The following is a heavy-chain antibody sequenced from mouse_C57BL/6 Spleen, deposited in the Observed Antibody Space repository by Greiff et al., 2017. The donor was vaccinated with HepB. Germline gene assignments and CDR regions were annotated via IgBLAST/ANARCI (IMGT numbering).Heavy chain of an antibody. J-gene: IGHJ2*01. V-gene: IGHV1-59*01. D-gene: IGHD1-1*01. Sequence: QVQLQQPGAELVRPGTSVKLSCKASGYTFTSYWMHWVKQRPGQGLEWIGVIDPSDSYTNYNQKFKGKATLTVDTSSSTAYMQLSSLTSEDSAVYYCARRGSSYVDYFDYWGQGTTLTVSS. CDR1: GYTFTSYW. CDR2: IDPSDSYT. CDR3: ARRGSSYVDYFDY.